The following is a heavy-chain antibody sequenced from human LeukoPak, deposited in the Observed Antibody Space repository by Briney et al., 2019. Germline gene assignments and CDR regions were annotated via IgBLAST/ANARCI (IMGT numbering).Heavy chain of an antibody. D-gene: IGHD6-19*01. V-gene: IGHV1-18*04. Sequence: ASVKVSCKASGYTFTRYGISWVRQAPGQGLEWMGWISAYNGNTNYAQKLQGRVTMTTDTSTSTAYMELRSLRSDDTAVYYCARDRSRVAVAGLGAYWGQGTLVTVSS. CDR1: GYTFTRYG. J-gene: IGHJ4*02. CDR3: ARDRSRVAVAGLGAY. CDR2: ISAYNGNT.